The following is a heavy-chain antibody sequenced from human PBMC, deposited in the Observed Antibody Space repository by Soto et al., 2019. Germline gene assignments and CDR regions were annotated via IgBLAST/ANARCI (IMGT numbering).Heavy chain of an antibody. CDR3: ARERGGYSYGDY. D-gene: IGHD5-18*01. CDR2: VNIHSGDT. J-gene: IGHJ4*02. CDR1: GYTFTSYG. V-gene: IGHV1-18*01. Sequence: QVQLVQSGAEVKKPGASVKVSCKASGYTFTSYGISWVRRAPGQGLEWMGWVNIHSGDTNYAQKLQGRVTMTTDTSTSTAYLELSSLRSDDTAVYYCARERGGYSYGDYWGQGTLVTFSS.